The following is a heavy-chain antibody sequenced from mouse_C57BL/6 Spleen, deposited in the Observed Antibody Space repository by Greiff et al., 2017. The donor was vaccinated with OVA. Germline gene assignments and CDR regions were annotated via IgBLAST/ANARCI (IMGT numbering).Heavy chain of an antibody. CDR2: ISYDGSN. Sequence: EVKLQESGPGLVKPSQSLSLTCSVTGYSITSGYYWNWIRQFPGNKLEWMGYISYDGSNNYNPSLKNRISITRDTSKNQFFLKLNSVTTEDTATYYCARGGLGNSGAMDYWGQGTSVTVSS. CDR1: GYSITSGYY. V-gene: IGHV3-6*01. D-gene: IGHD2-1*01. CDR3: ARGGLGNSGAMDY. J-gene: IGHJ4*01.